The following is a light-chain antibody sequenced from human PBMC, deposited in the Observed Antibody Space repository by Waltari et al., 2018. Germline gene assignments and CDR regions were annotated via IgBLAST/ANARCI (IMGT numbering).Light chain of an antibody. J-gene: IGLJ2*01. CDR3: SSYAGNNNLVI. CDR2: EVS. Sequence: QSALTQPPSASGSPGQSVTISCTGTSSDVGGYTFVSWYQQHPGKAPKVMIYEVSKRPSGVPDRFSGSKSGNTASLTVAGLQAEDEADYYCSSYAGNNNLVIFGGGTKLTVL. CDR1: SSDVGGYTF. V-gene: IGLV2-8*01.